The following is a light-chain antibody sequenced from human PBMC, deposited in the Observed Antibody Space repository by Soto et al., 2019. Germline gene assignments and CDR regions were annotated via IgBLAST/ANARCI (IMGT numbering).Light chain of an antibody. J-gene: IGLJ1*01. Sequence: QSVLTQPASVSGSPGQSITISCAGTSTDVGSYNLVSWYQQHPGKAPKLIIYEGARRPSGVSYRFSGSKSANTASLTISGLQAEDEADYYCCSYAGRSRYVFGTGTKVTAL. CDR1: STDVGSYNL. CDR3: CSYAGRSRYV. CDR2: EGA. V-gene: IGLV2-23*01.